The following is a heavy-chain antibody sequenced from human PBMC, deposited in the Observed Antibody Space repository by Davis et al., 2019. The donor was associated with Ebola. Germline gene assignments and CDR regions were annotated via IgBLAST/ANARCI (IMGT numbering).Heavy chain of an antibody. J-gene: IGHJ4*02. CDR1: GFTFSSYA. CDR2: ISGSGGST. CDR3: ARPVVGATSLFNY. D-gene: IGHD1-26*01. Sequence: GESLKISCAASGFTFSSYAMSWVRQAPGKGLEWVSAISGSGGSTYYADSVKGRFTISRDNAQNSLYLQMNSLRAEDTAVYYCARPVVGATSLFNYWGQGTLVTVSS. V-gene: IGHV3-23*01.